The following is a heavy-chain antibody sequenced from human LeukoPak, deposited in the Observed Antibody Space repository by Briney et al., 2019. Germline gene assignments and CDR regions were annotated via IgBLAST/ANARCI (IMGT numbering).Heavy chain of an antibody. CDR2: IKQDGSEK. CDR3: ARERVRAFDI. Sequence: GASLRLSCAASGFTFSSYAMSWVRQAPGKGLEWVANIKQDGSEKYYVDSVKGRFTISRDNAKNSLYLQMNSLRAEDTAVYYCARERVRAFDIWGQGTMVTVSS. V-gene: IGHV3-7*03. CDR1: GFTFSSYA. J-gene: IGHJ3*02.